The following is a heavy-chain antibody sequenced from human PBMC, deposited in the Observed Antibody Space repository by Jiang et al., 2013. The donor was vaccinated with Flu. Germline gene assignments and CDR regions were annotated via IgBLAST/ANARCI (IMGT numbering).Heavy chain of an antibody. J-gene: IGHJ4*02. Sequence: SGAEVKKPGASVRVSCKTSGYTFSTFGFSWVRQAPGQGLEWMGWISAHIGKTDYAQKFQGRVTMTTDTTTNTAFMELRNLTSDDTAVYYCARDQGVSSYYFAIDFWGQGTLVTVSS. D-gene: IGHD3-22*01. V-gene: IGHV1-18*01. CDR3: ARDQGVSSYYFAIDF. CDR1: GYTFSTFG. CDR2: ISAHIGKT.